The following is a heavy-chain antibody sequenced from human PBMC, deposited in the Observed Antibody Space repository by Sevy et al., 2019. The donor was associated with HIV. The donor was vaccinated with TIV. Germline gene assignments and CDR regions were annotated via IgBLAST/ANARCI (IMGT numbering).Heavy chain of an antibody. CDR1: GGSISSYY. Sequence: SETLSLTYSVSGGSISSYYWSWIRQPPGKGLEWIEYSGSTNYKSSLKSRVTISVDTSKNQFSLKLSSVTAADTAVYYCARVRYTFGFPVFLDYWGQGTLVIVSS. J-gene: IGHJ4*02. CDR2: SGST. D-gene: IGHD5-18*01. V-gene: IGHV4-59*01. CDR3: ARVRYTFGFPVFLDY.